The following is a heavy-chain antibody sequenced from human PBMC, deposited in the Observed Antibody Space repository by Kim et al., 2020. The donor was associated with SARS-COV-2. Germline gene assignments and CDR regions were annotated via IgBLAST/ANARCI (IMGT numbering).Heavy chain of an antibody. V-gene: IGHV3-30-3*01. J-gene: IGHJ6*02. CDR2: ISFDGRNK. CDR1: GVSFDSSA. Sequence: GGSLRLSCAASGVSFDSSAMNWVRQAPGKGLEWVAVISFDGRNKAYADSVKGRFTISRDNSKSTLHLQMNSLRVEDTAVYYCARCNYYESVSLSDYYNGMDVWGQGTTVTVSS. D-gene: IGHD3-10*01. CDR3: ARCNYYESVSLSDYYNGMDV.